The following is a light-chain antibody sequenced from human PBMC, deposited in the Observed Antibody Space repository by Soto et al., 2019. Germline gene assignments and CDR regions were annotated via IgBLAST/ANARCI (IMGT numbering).Light chain of an antibody. J-gene: IGKJ1*01. CDR2: VAS. V-gene: IGKV3-20*01. Sequence: DMVCTQSPVTLSLSTWERAALSCMASQSVSSSYLAFYQQKPGQAPSLLIYVASSMATGIPDRFSGSGFGTDFTLTIRRLEPEDFAVYYCQQYGSSGTFGQGTKVDNK. CDR1: QSVSSSY. CDR3: QQYGSSGT.